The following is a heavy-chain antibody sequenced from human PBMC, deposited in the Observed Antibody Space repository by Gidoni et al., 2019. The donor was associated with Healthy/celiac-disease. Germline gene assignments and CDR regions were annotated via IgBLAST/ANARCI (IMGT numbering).Heavy chain of an antibody. CDR3: ARDAWRGNYYYGMDV. Sequence: QVPLQESGPGLVKPSQTLSLTCTVSGGLFSSGDYYWSWIRQPPGKGLEWIGYIYYSGSTYYNPSLKSRGTISVDKSKNQFSLKLSSVTAADTAVYYCARDAWRGNYYYGMDVWGQGTTVTVSS. CDR2: IYYSGST. CDR1: GGLFSSGDYY. V-gene: IGHV4-30-4*01. D-gene: IGHD3-3*01. J-gene: IGHJ6*02.